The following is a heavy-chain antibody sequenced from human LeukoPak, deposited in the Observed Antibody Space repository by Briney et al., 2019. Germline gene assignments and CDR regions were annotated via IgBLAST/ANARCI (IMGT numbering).Heavy chain of an antibody. Sequence: GGSLRLSCAASGFPFTGFWMNWVRQAPGKGLEWVANIKQDGSEVFYMDSVKGRFTISRDNARNSLYLQMNSLRAEDTAVYYCARDNCSGSFDTWGRGTMVTVSS. D-gene: IGHD3-10*02. CDR2: IKQDGSEV. J-gene: IGHJ3*02. V-gene: IGHV3-7*01. CDR3: ARDNCSGSFDT. CDR1: GFPFTGFW.